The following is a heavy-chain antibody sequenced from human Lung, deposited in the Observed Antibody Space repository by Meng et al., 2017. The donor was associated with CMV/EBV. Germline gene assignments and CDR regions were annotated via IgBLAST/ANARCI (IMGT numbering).Heavy chain of an antibody. Sequence: SXTXSLXCTVSGGSARSSSYYWSWIRQSPGKGLEWIGYIYYSGSTDYNTSLKSRVTMSIDTSKNQISLKLSSVTAADTAVYYCARSPTGDYAMDVWGQGTTVTVSS. CDR3: ARSPTGDYAMDV. J-gene: IGHJ6*02. CDR2: IYYSGST. D-gene: IGHD4-17*01. CDR1: GGSARSSSYY. V-gene: IGHV4-61*01.